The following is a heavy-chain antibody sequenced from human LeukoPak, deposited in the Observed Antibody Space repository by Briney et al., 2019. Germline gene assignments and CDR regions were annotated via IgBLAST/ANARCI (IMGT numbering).Heavy chain of an antibody. D-gene: IGHD6-19*01. J-gene: IGHJ4*02. CDR2: ITGSGGGT. CDR1: GFTFTSYA. CDR3: AKGGSGWYGDY. Sequence: PGGSLRLSCAASGFTFTSYAMNWVRQAPGKGLEWVSGITGSGGGTYYADSVKGRFTISRDNSKNTLYLQMISLRAEDTAVYYCAKGGSGWYGDYWGQGTLVTVSP. V-gene: IGHV3-23*01.